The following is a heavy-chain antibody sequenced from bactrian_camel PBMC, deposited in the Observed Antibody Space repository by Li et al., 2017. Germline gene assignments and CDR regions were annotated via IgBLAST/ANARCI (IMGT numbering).Heavy chain of an antibody. CDR1: GISLRSAFC. Sequence: QVQLVESGGGSVQAGGSLRLSCAGTGISLRSAFCVGWFRQTPGQEREGVASIRPAGATTAYASSVRDRFVISLDTATDTVYLQMNSLRPEDTAMYYCAVQFLEASCARVHAIDDWGQGTQVTVS. J-gene: IGHJ4*01. D-gene: IGHD4*01. V-gene: IGHV3S61*01. CDR2: IRPAGATT. CDR3: AVQFLEASCARVHAIDD.